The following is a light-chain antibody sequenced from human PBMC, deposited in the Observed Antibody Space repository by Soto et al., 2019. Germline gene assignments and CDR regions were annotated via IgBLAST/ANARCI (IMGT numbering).Light chain of an antibody. CDR1: QGVSSS. CDR2: DAS. J-gene: IGKJ4*01. Sequence: EIVLTQSPATLSLSPGERATLSCRASQGVSSSLAWYQQKPGQAPRLLIYDASNRATGIPARFSGSGSGTDFTLTISSLEPEDFAVYYCQQHINWPLTFGGGTKVDIK. CDR3: QQHINWPLT. V-gene: IGKV3-11*01.